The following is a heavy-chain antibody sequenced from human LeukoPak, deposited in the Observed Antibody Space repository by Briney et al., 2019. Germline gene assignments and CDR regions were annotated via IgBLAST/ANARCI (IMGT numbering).Heavy chain of an antibody. J-gene: IGHJ5*02. D-gene: IGHD3-10*01. V-gene: IGHV4-39*01. CDR2: IYYSGTT. Sequence: PSETLSLTCSVSGGSISSPNHDWAWIRQPPGQGLEWIGSIYYSGTTYYNLSLKSRVTLSVDTSQNQFSLKLSSVTAADTAIYSCARSLGANTWVGNWFDPWGQGTLVTVSP. CDR1: GGSISSPNHD. CDR3: ARSLGANTWVGNWFDP.